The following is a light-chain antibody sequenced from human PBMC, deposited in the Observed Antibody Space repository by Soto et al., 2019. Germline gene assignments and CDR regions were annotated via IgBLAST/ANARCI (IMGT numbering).Light chain of an antibody. Sequence: EIVMTQSPATLSVSPGDRATLSCRASQSVDNDLAWYQQKPGQPPRLLIYDASTRDTGIPARFSGSQSGTEFTLTSSSLLSEDFAVYSCQQYNNWPLTFGGGTKVEIK. CDR3: QQYNNWPLT. V-gene: IGKV3D-15*01. CDR1: QSVDND. J-gene: IGKJ4*01. CDR2: DAS.